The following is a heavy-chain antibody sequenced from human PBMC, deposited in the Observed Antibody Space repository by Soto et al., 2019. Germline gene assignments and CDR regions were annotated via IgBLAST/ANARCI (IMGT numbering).Heavy chain of an antibody. Sequence: QVQLVESGGGVVQPGGSLRLSCAASGFSFSNYAMNWVRQGPDKGLEWVALISYEGSAQYYADSVKGRFTISRDNSRNTLYLQMNSLRVEDTALYYCTKGGWSSSGWPDYWGQGTLVTVPS. CDR1: GFSFSNYA. V-gene: IGHV3-30*18. D-gene: IGHD6-19*01. CDR2: ISYEGSAQ. J-gene: IGHJ4*02. CDR3: TKGGWSSSGWPDY.